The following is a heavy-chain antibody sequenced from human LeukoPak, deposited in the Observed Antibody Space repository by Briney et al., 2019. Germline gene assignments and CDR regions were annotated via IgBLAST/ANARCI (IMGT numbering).Heavy chain of an antibody. CDR3: ARDGYYDSSGYLGWFDP. V-gene: IGHV4-39*02. CDR2: IYYSGST. J-gene: IGHJ5*02. CDR1: GGSISSSSYY. Sequence: SETLSLTCTVSGGSISSSSYYWGWIRQPPGKGLEWIGSIYYSGSTYYNPSLKSRVTISVDTSKNQFSLKLSSVTAADTAVYYCARDGYYDSSGYLGWFDPWGQGTLVTVSS. D-gene: IGHD3-22*01.